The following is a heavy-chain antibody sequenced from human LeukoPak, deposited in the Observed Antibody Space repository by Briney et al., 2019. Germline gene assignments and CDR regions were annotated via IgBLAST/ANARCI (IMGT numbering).Heavy chain of an antibody. CDR3: ARDWGGLPFYYYYGMDV. CDR1: GFIFSNHS. D-gene: IGHD3-16*01. CDR2: ISSSYSYI. J-gene: IGHJ6*02. Sequence: GGSLRLSCAASGFIFSNHSMNWVRQAPGKGLERVSSISSSYSYIYYADSVKGRFTISRDNAKNSLYLQLTSLRAEDTAVYYCARDWGGLPFYYYYGMDVWGQGTTVTVSS. V-gene: IGHV3-21*01.